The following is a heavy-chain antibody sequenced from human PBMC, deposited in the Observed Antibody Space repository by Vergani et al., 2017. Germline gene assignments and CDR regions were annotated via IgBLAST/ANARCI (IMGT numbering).Heavy chain of an antibody. CDR3: AKDHYSRAAAGTYFDY. J-gene: IGHJ4*02. D-gene: IGHD6-13*01. V-gene: IGHV3-23*01. CDR1: GFTFSSYA. Sequence: EVQLLESGGGLVQPGGSLRLSCAASGFTFSSYAMSWVRQAPGKGLEWVSAISGSGGSTYYADSVKGRFTISRDNSKNTLYLQMNSLRAEDTAVYYCAKDHYSRAAAGTYFDYWGQGTLVTVSS. CDR2: ISGSGGST.